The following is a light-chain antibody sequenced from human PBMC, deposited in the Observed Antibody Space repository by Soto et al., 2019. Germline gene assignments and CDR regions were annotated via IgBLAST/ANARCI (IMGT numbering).Light chain of an antibody. V-gene: IGKV3-11*01. CDR2: DAS. CDR3: QQRSSWPPT. J-gene: IGKJ2*01. Sequence: EIVCTQSPATLSLSPGERATLSCRASQSVSRYLAWYQQKPGQAPRHLIYDASNRATGIPARFSGSGSGTEFTLTISSLEPEDFAVYYCQQRSSWPPTFGQGTKLEIK. CDR1: QSVSRY.